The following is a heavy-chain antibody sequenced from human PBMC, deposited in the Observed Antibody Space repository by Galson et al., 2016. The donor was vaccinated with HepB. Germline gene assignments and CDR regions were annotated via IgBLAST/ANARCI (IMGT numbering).Heavy chain of an antibody. CDR1: GGSIISTNW. Sequence: SETLSLTCAVSGGSIISTNWWSWVRQPPGKGLEWIGEIYHNENTNYNPSLKSRVTISVDKSKNQFSLKLSSVTAADTAVYYCARVGYLFYYGMDVWGQGTTVTVSS. CDR3: ARVGYLFYYGMDV. CDR2: IYHNENT. V-gene: IGHV4-4*02. D-gene: IGHD5-12*01. J-gene: IGHJ6*02.